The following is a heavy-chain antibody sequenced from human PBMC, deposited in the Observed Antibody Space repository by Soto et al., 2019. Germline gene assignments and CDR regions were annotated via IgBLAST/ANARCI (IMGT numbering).Heavy chain of an antibody. CDR1: GGSSSGHK. CDR3: ARAQAAAGTFPAFDP. Sequence: SETLSLTCTVSGGSSSGHKWHWIRQPPGKGLEWIGYTYYSGSTNYNPSLKSRITISVDTSKNKFSLKLSSVTAADTAVYYCARAQAAAGTFPAFDPWGQGTLVTVSS. J-gene: IGHJ5*02. D-gene: IGHD6-13*01. V-gene: IGHV4-59*11. CDR2: TYYSGST.